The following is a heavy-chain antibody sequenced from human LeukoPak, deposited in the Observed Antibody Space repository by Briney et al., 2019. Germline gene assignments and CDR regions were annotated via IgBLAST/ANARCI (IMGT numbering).Heavy chain of an antibody. V-gene: IGHV4-39*01. D-gene: IGHD5-12*01. Sequence: PSETLSLTCTVSGGSNTSDSYYWVWVRQPPGKGLEWTGSIKYGGTTFYSSSLQSRITLSMDASKNQFSLRLTSVTAADTAVYYCARLGTYSGNLFDNWGQGTLVTVSS. CDR3: ARLGTYSGNLFDN. CDR1: GGSNTSDSYY. J-gene: IGHJ4*02. CDR2: IKYGGTT.